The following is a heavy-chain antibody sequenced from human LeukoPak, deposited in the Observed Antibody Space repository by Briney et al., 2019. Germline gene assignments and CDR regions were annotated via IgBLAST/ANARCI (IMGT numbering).Heavy chain of an antibody. CDR1: GYTFTNYD. V-gene: IGHV1-8*01. Sequence: ASIKVSCKASGYTFTNYDVNWVRQTTGQGLEWMGWMSPNTGNTGYGQKFQGRITMTRNTSISTAYMELSSLTSDDTAVYFCVSRRKGRAYDIWGQGTMVTVSS. CDR2: MSPNTGNT. CDR3: VSRRKGRAYDI. J-gene: IGHJ3*02.